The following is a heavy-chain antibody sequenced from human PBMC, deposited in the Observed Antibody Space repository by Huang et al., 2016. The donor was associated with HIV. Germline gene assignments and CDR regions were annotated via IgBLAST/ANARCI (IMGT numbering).Heavy chain of an antibody. J-gene: IGHJ6*02. D-gene: IGHD3-9*01. CDR1: GASFNSYY. CDR2: IKPGGAN. V-gene: IGHV4-34*02. Sequence: QVRLQQWGQGLLKPSETLSLTCAVYGASFNSYYWSWVRQSPGKGLEWIGEIKPGGANKYNQSSKSRGNRTMDKYKNQFYLKFRAMTAADAAIYYCARMPTPSYFDTWSLSPVEEDFCYYDLDVWGQGTPVSVSS. CDR3: ARMPTPSYFDTWSLSPVEEDFCYYDLDV.